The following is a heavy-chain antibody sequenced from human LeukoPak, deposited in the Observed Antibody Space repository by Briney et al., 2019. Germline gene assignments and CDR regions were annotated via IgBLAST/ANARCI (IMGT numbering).Heavy chain of an antibody. D-gene: IGHD1-26*01. V-gene: IGHV3-7*01. CDR2: IKEDGSEK. Sequence: GGSLRLSCAASGFTFSTYWMTWVRQAPGEGLEWVANIKEDGSEKYYVDSVKGRFTISRDNAKNSLYLQMNSLRAEDTAVYYCARDLVVGASDYWGQGTLVTVSS. CDR3: ARDLVVGASDY. CDR1: GFTFSTYW. J-gene: IGHJ4*02.